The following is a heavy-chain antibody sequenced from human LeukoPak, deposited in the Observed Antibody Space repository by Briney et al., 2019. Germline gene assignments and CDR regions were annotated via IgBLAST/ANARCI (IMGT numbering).Heavy chain of an antibody. Sequence: GGSLRRSGAGSGFTFSSYAMRWDGQAPGKGREGGSAIRGSGGSTDYADSVKGRFTISRDNTKNTLDMKRKSLRAEDTAVYYCAKPVENYYDSSGYYYTLRDIWGQGTMVTVSS. D-gene: IGHD3-22*01. CDR2: IRGSGGST. V-gene: IGHV3-23*01. J-gene: IGHJ3*02. CDR3: AKPVENYYDSSGYYYTLRDI. CDR1: GFTFSSYA.